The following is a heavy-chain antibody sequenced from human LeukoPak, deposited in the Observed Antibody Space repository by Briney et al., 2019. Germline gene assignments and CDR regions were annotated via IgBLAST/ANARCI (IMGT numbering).Heavy chain of an antibody. J-gene: IGHJ4*02. CDR3: ARDFSGDHFDY. V-gene: IGHV1-18*01. Sequence: EASVKVSCKASGYTFTSYGISWVRQAPGQGLDGMGWISAYNGNTNYAQKLQGRVTMTTDTSTSTAYMELRSLRSDDTAVYYCARDFSGDHFDYWGQGTLVTVSS. CDR2: ISAYNGNT. D-gene: IGHD2/OR15-2a*01. CDR1: GYTFTSYG.